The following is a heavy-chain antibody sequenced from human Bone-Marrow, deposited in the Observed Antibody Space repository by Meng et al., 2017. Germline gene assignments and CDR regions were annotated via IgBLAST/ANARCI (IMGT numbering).Heavy chain of an antibody. V-gene: IGHV3-33*01. CDR2: IWYDGSNK. Sequence: GESLKISCAASGFTFSSYGMHWVRQAPGKGLEWVAVIWYDGSNKYYADSVKGRFTISRDKSKNTLYLQMNSLRAEDTAVYYCARDRIVGDPHRVGLAYWGQGTLVTVSS. CDR3: ARDRIVGDPHRVGLAY. D-gene: IGHD1-26*01. CDR1: GFTFSSYG. J-gene: IGHJ4*02.